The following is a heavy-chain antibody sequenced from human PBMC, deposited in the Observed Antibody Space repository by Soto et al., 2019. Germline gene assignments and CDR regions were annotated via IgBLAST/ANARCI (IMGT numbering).Heavy chain of an antibody. D-gene: IGHD3-16*01. J-gene: IGHJ4*02. Sequence: PGGSLRLSCAASGFPFSSTAMAWVRQAPGKGLEWVSALTETGGSTYYAASVKGRFTISRDNSRSTLYLQMDRLRVDDTAVYYCAKIKGAITFLHFDNWGQGTLVTVSS. CDR3: AKIKGAITFLHFDN. CDR1: GFPFSSTA. V-gene: IGHV3-23*01. CDR2: LTETGGST.